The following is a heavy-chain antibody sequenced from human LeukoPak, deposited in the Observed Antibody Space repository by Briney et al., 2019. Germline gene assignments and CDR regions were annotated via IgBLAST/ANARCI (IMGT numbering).Heavy chain of an antibody. J-gene: IGHJ4*02. V-gene: IGHV3-23*01. D-gene: IGHD6-13*01. CDR3: AKPIRSSWYYFDY. CDR2: ISGSAGST. CDR1: GFTFSSHA. Sequence: GGSLRLSCAASGFTFSSHAMSWVRQAPGKGLEWVSTISGSAGSTYYADSVKGRFTISRDNSKNTLYLQMNSLRADDTAIYCCAKPIRSSWYYFDYWGQGTLVTVSS.